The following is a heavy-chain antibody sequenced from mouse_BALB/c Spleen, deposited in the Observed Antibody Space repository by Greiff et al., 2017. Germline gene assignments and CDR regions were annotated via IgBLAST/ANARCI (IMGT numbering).Heavy chain of an antibody. CDR3: ARDDGYGDY. CDR2: ISYSGST. D-gene: IGHD2-3*01. Sequence: EVKLQESGPGLVKPSQSLSLTCTVTGYSITSDYAWNWIRQFPGNKLEWMGYISYSGSTSYNPSLKSRISITRDTSKNQFFLQLNSVTTEDTATYYCARDDGYGDYWGQGTTLTVSS. V-gene: IGHV3-2*02. J-gene: IGHJ2*01. CDR1: GYSITSDYA.